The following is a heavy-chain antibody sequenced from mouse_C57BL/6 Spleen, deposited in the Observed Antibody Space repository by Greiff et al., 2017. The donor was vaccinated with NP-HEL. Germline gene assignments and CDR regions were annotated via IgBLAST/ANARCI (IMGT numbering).Heavy chain of an antibody. CDR2: IGPGSGST. D-gene: IGHD2-4*01. CDR3: ARREDYEDFDY. Sequence: QVQLKESGAELVKPGASVKISCKASGYTFTDYYINWVKQRPGQGLEWIGKIGPGSGSTYYNEKFKGKATFTADTSSNTAYMQLSSLTTEDSAIYYCARREDYEDFDYWGQGTTLTVSS. J-gene: IGHJ2*01. V-gene: IGHV1-77*01. CDR1: GYTFTDYY.